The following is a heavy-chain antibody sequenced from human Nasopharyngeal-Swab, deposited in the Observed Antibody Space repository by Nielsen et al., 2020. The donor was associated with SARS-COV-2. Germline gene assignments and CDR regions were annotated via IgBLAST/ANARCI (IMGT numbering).Heavy chain of an antibody. CDR3: ARRAARDGYNYEVDP. CDR1: GSSFANYW. J-gene: IGHJ5*02. D-gene: IGHD5-24*01. V-gene: IGHV5-51*01. Sequence: GKSLKISCTGFGSSFANYWIGWVRQMPGKGLEWMGSIYPGNSDTRYSPAFHGRVTISADKSINTAYLQWTSLRASDTAVYYCARRAARDGYNYEVDPWGQGTLVTVSS. CDR2: IYPGNSDT.